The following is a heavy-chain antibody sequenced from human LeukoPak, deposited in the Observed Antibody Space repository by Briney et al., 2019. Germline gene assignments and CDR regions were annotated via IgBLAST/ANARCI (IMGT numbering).Heavy chain of an antibody. CDR2: ISGSGGST. CDR1: GFTFGDYA. J-gene: IGHJ4*02. CDR3: AKGTTNTWYETAY. Sequence: PGGSLRLSCTASGFTFGDYAMSWFRQAPGKGLEWVSAISGSGGSTYYADSVKGRFTISRDNFKNTLFLQMNSLRVEDTAVYYCAKGTTNTWYETAYWGQGTLVTVSS. V-gene: IGHV3-23*01. D-gene: IGHD6-13*01.